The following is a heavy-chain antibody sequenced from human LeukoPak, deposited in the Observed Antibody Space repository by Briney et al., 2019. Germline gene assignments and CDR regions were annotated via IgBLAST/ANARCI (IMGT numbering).Heavy chain of an antibody. CDR2: INQDGSGK. V-gene: IGHV3-7*01. Sequence: GGSLRLSCGASGFIFSSYWMSWVRQAPGKGLEWVANINQDGSGKYYVDSVKGRFTISRDNAKNSLYLQMNSLRAEDTAVYYCARGHGDYIAFDYWGQGTLVSFSS. J-gene: IGHJ4*02. CDR3: ARGHGDYIAFDY. CDR1: GFIFSSYW. D-gene: IGHD4-17*01.